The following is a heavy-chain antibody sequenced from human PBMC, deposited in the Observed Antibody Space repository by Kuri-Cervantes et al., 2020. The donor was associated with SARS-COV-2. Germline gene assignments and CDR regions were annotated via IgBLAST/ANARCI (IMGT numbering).Heavy chain of an antibody. D-gene: IGHD3-22*01. CDR3: AREYYDSSGYFISGLWFDP. J-gene: IGHJ5*02. CDR1: GFTFSSDA. CDR2: ISYDGNNK. Sequence: GGSLRPSCAASGFTFSSDAMHWVRQAPGKGLEWVAVISYDGNNKNYADSVKGRFTISREDSNNTLYLQVNSLRGEDTAVYYCAREYYDSSGYFISGLWFDPWGQGTLVTVSS. V-gene: IGHV3-30-3*01.